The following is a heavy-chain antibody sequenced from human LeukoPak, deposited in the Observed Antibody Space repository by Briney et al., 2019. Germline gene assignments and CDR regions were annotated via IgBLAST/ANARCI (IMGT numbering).Heavy chain of an antibody. CDR1: GFSINSCNY. Sequence: PSEAPAPPSPGPGFSINSCNYWVWVRQPPGEGLEWAGGIYHSGSTYYNPSLKSRVTMSVDTSKNQFSLKLSSVTAADTAVYYCARAPRDSSSSNYMRRFDYWGQGTLVTVSS. CDR3: ARAPRDSSSSNYMRRFDY. CDR2: IYHSGST. J-gene: IGHJ4*02. D-gene: IGHD3-22*01. V-gene: IGHV4-38-2*02.